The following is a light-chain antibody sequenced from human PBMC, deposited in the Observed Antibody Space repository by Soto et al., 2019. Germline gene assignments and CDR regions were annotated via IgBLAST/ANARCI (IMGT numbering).Light chain of an antibody. CDR3: QQYNSYSRT. CDR1: QSISSW. J-gene: IGKJ1*01. CDR2: KAS. Sequence: DIQMTQSPSTLSASVGDRVTITCRASQSISSWLAWYQQKPGKAPKLLIYKASSLESGVPSRFSGSGSGTEFPLTISSLQPDDIATFYCQQYNSYSRTFGQGTKVEIK. V-gene: IGKV1-5*03.